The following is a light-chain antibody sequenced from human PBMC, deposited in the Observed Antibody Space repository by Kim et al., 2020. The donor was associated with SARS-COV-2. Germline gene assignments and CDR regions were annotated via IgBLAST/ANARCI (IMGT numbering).Light chain of an antibody. Sequence: AIRMTQSPSSFSASTGDRVTITCRASQGISSYLAWYQQKPGKAPKLLIYAASTLQSWVPSRFSGSGSGTDFTLTISCLQSEDFATYYCQQYYSYPPFTFGPGTKVDIK. J-gene: IGKJ3*01. CDR3: QQYYSYPPFT. CDR1: QGISSY. V-gene: IGKV1-8*01. CDR2: AAS.